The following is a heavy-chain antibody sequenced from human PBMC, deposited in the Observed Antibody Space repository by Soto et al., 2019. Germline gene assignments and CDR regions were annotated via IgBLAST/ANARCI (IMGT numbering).Heavy chain of an antibody. CDR3: AHSRCGGDCLRSYSSHYYYGMDV. CDR1: GFSLSTGGVG. J-gene: IGHJ6*02. V-gene: IGHV2-5*02. CDR2: IYWDDDK. Sequence: QITLKESGPTLVKPTQTLTLTCTFSGFSLSTGGVGVGWIRQPPGKALEWLALIYWDDDKRYSPSLKSRLTVTTDTSKSQVVLTRTNMDPVDTATYYCAHSRCGGDCLRSYSSHYYYGMDVWGQGTTVTVSS. D-gene: IGHD2-21*02.